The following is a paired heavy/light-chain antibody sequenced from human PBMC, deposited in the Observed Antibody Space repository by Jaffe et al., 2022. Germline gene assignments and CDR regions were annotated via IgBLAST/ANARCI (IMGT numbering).Heavy chain of an antibody. CDR3: ARNVGLSHLQYFNWYFES. D-gene: IGHD3-9*01. CDR1: GGSISINDYY. Sequence: QLQLQESGPGLVKPSETLSLTCSVSGGSISINDYYWGWIRQSPGKGLEWIGSIYYSGNTYYTPSLKSRVTISVDTSKTQFSLKLTSVTAADTAVYYCARNVGLSHLQYFNWYFESWGQGTQVTVSS. CDR2: IYYSGNT. V-gene: IGHV4-39*01. J-gene: IGHJ4*02.
Light chain of an antibody. V-gene: IGLV1-51*02. Sequence: QSVLTQPPSVSAAPGQKVTISCSGSSSNIGTNFVSWYRQFPGTAPKLLIYENSKRPSGIPDRFSGSKSGTSATLGITGLQTGDEADYYCGTWDSRWDSSSHVVFGGGTKVTVL. J-gene: IGLJ2*01. CDR1: SSNIGTNF. CDR3: GTWDSRWDSSSHVV. CDR2: ENS.